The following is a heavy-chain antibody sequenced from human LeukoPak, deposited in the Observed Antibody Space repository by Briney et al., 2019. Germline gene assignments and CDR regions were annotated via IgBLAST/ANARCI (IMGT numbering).Heavy chain of an antibody. CDR1: GGSFSGYY. CDR2: INHSGST. J-gene: IGHJ4*02. V-gene: IGHV4-34*01. Sequence: SETLSLTCAVYGGSFSGYYWSWIRQPPGKGLEWIGEINHSGSTNYNPSLKSRVTISVDTSKNQFSLKLSSVTAADTAAYYCARHGSGSKTYYFDYWGQGTLVTVSS. D-gene: IGHD5-12*01. CDR3: ARHGSGSKTYYFDY.